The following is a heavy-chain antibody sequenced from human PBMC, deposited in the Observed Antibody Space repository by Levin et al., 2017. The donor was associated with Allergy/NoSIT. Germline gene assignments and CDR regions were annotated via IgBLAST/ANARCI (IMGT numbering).Heavy chain of an antibody. V-gene: IGHV3-48*03. CDR1: GFTFSSSE. CDR2: ISNSGSTI. Sequence: LTCAASGFTFSSSEMNWGRQAPGKGLEWISHISNSGSTIYYADSVKGRFTISRDNAKNSLYLQMSSLRVEDTAVYYCSRGGWSGYTNDYWGQGTLVTVSS. CDR3: SRGGWSGYTNDY. J-gene: IGHJ4*02. D-gene: IGHD3-3*01.